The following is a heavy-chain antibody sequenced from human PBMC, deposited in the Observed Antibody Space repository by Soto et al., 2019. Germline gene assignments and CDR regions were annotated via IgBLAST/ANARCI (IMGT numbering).Heavy chain of an antibody. CDR3: SKDLDGLQGLVDSSFCFDY. V-gene: IGHV3-30*18. J-gene: IGHJ4*02. Sequence: QVQLVESGGGVVQPGRSLRLSCAASGFTFNSYGMHWVRQAPGKGLEWVAVISYDGSDKYYAHSVKGRFTISRDNSKNTLYLQMNSLRAEDTAVYYCSKDLDGLQGLVDSSFCFDYWGQGTLVTVSS. CDR1: GFTFNSYG. CDR2: ISYDGSDK. D-gene: IGHD3-16*02.